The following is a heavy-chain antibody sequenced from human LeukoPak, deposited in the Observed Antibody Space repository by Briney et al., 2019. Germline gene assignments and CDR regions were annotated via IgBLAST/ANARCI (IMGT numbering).Heavy chain of an antibody. CDR2: IWYDGSNK. J-gene: IGHJ4*02. CDR1: GGAISSDNYY. CDR3: ARDPDGVVPAASFDY. V-gene: IGHV3-33*08. D-gene: IGHD2-2*01. Sequence: LSLTCTVSGGAISSDNYYWGWIRQAPGKGLEWVAVIWYDGSNKYYADSVKGRFTISRDNSKNTLYLQMNSLRAEDTAVYYCARDPDGVVPAASFDYWGQGTLVTVSS.